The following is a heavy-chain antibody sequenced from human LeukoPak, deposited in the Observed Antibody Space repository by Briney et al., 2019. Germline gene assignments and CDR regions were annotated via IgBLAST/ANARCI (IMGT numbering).Heavy chain of an antibody. CDR2: INQDGSEK. CDR3: ARHLSGVTGYTYGRGIDY. J-gene: IGHJ4*02. V-gene: IGHV3-7*01. D-gene: IGHD5-18*01. Sequence: GGSLRLSCAASGFTFSSYWMSWVRQAPGKGLEWVANINQDGSEKYYVDSVKGRFTISRDNAKKSLYLQMNSLRAEDMAVYYCARHLSGVTGYTYGRGIDYWGQGTLVTVSS. CDR1: GFTFSSYW.